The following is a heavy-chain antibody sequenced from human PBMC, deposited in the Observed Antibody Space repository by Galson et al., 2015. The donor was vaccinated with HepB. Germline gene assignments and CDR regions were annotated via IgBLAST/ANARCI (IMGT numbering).Heavy chain of an antibody. Sequence: SLRLSCAASGFTFGDYYMTWIRQAPGKGLEWVSYISSTSDYTNYGGSVKGRFTISRDNAKKSLYLQMNSLRAEDTAVYYCARGTGWFGETSDIWGQGTMVTVSS. J-gene: IGHJ3*02. V-gene: IGHV3-11*05. D-gene: IGHD3-10*01. CDR1: GFTFGDYY. CDR2: ISSTSDYT. CDR3: ARGTGWFGETSDI.